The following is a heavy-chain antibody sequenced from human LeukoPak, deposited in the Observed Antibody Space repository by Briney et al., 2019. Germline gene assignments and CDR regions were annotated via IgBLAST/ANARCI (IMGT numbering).Heavy chain of an antibody. V-gene: IGHV1-2*02. CDR3: ARSYYYDSSGYYTNFDY. J-gene: IGHJ4*02. Sequence: ASVKVSCKASGYTFTGYYMHWVRQAPGQRLEWMGWINPNSGGTNYAQKFQGRVTITADKSTSTAYMELSSLRSEDTAVYYCARSYYYDSSGYYTNFDYWGQGTLVTVFS. CDR1: GYTFTGYY. D-gene: IGHD3-22*01. CDR2: INPNSGGT.